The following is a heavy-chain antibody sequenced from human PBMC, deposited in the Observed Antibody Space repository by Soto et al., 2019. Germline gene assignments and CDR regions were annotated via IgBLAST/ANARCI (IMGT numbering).Heavy chain of an antibody. CDR2: ISGSGGST. CDR3: AKGPKGGHDYFDY. D-gene: IGHD3-16*01. Sequence: EVQLLESGGGLVQPGGSLRLSCAASGFTFSSYAMSWVRQAPGKGLEWVSAISGSGGSTYYADSVKGRFTNSRDNSKNTLYLQMNSLRAEDTAVYYCAKGPKGGHDYFDYWGQGTLVTVSS. CDR1: GFTFSSYA. V-gene: IGHV3-23*01. J-gene: IGHJ4*02.